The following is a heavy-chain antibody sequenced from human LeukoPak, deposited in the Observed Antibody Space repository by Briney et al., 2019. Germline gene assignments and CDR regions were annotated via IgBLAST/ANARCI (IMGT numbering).Heavy chain of an antibody. V-gene: IGHV4-61*01. CDR2: IYYSGST. CDR1: GGSVSSSNYY. Sequence: SETLSLTCTVSGGSVSSSNYYWSWIRQPPGKGLEWIGYIYYSGSTNYNPSLKSRVTISVDTTKNQFSLKLSSVTAADTAVYYCARERGADYYDPYPYFDYWGQGTLVTVSS. J-gene: IGHJ4*02. CDR3: ARERGADYYDPYPYFDY. D-gene: IGHD3-22*01.